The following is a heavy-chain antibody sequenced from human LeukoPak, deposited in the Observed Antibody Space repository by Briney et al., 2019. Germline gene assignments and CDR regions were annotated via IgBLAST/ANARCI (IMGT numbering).Heavy chain of an antibody. Sequence: PSETLSLTCAVYGGSFSGYYWSWTRQPPGKGLEWIGEINHSGSTNYNPSLKSRVTISVDTSKNQFSLKLSSVTAADTAVYYCARERGVDTAIYYYYYGMDVWGKGTTVTVSS. D-gene: IGHD5-18*01. CDR1: GGSFSGYY. CDR2: INHSGST. CDR3: ARERGVDTAIYYYYYGMDV. V-gene: IGHV4-34*01. J-gene: IGHJ6*04.